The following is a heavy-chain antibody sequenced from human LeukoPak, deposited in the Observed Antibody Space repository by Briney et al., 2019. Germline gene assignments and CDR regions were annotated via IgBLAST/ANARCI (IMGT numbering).Heavy chain of an antibody. D-gene: IGHD2-2*01. V-gene: IGHV3-23*01. CDR3: AKDMAVVVPARYGMDV. CDR2: ISGSGGST. J-gene: IGHJ6*02. CDR1: GFTFSSYA. Sequence: GGSLRLSCAASGFTFSSYAMSWVRQAPGKGLEWVSAISGSGGSTYYADSVKGRFTISRDNSKNTPYLQMNSLRAEDTAVYYCAKDMAVVVPARYGMDVWGQGTTVTVSS.